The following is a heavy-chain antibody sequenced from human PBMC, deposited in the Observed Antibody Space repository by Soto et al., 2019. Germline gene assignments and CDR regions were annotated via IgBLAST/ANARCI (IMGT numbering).Heavy chain of an antibody. CDR3: AKGRYSYGYFDY. J-gene: IGHJ4*02. V-gene: IGHV3-9*01. Sequence: SLRLSCAASGFTFDDYAMHWVRQAPGKGLEWVSGISWNSGSIGYADSVKGRFTISRDNAKNSLYLQMNSLRAEVTALYYCAKGRYSYGYFDYWGQGTLVTVSS. CDR1: GFTFDDYA. CDR2: ISWNSGSI. D-gene: IGHD5-18*01.